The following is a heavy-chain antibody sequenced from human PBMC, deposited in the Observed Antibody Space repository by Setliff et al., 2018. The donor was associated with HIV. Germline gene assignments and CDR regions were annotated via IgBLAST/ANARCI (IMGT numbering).Heavy chain of an antibody. CDR2: IYYSGST. CDR3: ARMETYYYDSSGYHYSWYFDY. CDR1: GGSISSSSYY. Sequence: SETLSLTCTVSGGSISSSSYYWGWIRQPPGKGLEWIGSIYYSGSTYYNPSLKSRVTISVDTSKNQFSLKLSSVTAADTAVYYCARMETYYYDSSGYHYSWYFDYWGQGTLVTVSS. V-gene: IGHV4-39*01. D-gene: IGHD3-22*01. J-gene: IGHJ4*02.